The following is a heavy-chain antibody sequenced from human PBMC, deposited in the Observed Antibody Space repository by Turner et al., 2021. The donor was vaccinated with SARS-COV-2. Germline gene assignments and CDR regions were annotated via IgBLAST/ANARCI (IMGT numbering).Heavy chain of an antibody. D-gene: IGHD2-21*01. Sequence: QVQLVQSGAEVKKPGSSVKVSCKASGGTFSSYAISWVRQAPGQGLEWMGGINPNSGGTSYAQEFQGRVTMTRDTSISTAYMELSRLRSDDTAVYYCARRQLGWGLIDYWGQGTLVTVSS. CDR2: INPNSGGT. CDR1: GGTFSSYA. J-gene: IGHJ4*02. CDR3: ARRQLGWGLIDY. V-gene: IGHV1-2*02.